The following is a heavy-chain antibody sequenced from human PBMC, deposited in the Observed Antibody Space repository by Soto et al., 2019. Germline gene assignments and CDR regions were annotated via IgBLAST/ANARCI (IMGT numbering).Heavy chain of an antibody. CDR3: ARDKGVLLWFGELLRAANLGY. J-gene: IGHJ4*02. Sequence: QVQLVQSGAEVKKPGASVKVSCKASGYTFTSYGISWVRQAPGQGLEWMGWISAYNGNTNYAQKLQGRVTMTTDTATSTAYMELRSLRSDDTAVYDCARDKGVLLWFGELLRAANLGYWGQGTLVTVSA. CDR1: GYTFTSYG. D-gene: IGHD3-10*01. V-gene: IGHV1-18*01. CDR2: ISAYNGNT.